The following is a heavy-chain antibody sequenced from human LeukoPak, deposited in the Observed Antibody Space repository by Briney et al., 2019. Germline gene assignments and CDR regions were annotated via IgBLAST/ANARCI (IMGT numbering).Heavy chain of an antibody. CDR3: ASLAAAGTRNWFDP. D-gene: IGHD6-13*01. J-gene: IGHJ5*02. Sequence: SGGSLRLSCAASGFTFSSYSMNWVRQAPGKGLEWVSSISSSSSYIYYADSVRGRFTIPRDNAKNSLYLQMNSLRAEDTAVYYCASLAAAGTRNWFDPWGQGTLVTVSS. V-gene: IGHV3-21*01. CDR2: ISSSSSYI. CDR1: GFTFSSYS.